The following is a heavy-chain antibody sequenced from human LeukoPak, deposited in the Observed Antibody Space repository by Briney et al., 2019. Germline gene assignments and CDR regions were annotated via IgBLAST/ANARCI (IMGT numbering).Heavy chain of an antibody. D-gene: IGHD3-22*01. Sequence: PSETLSLTCTVSGGSISSSSYYWGWIRQPPGKGLEWIGSIYYSGSTYYNPSLKSRVTISVDTSKNQFSLKLSSVTAADTAVYYCARDHRRYYYYDSSGYYYHTKLDYWGQGTLVTVSS. CDR2: IYYSGST. J-gene: IGHJ4*02. V-gene: IGHV4-39*02. CDR1: GGSISSSSYY. CDR3: ARDHRRYYYYDSSGYYYHTKLDY.